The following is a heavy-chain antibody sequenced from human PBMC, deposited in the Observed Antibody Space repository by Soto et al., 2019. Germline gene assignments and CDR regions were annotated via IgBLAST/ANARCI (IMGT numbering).Heavy chain of an antibody. D-gene: IGHD5-12*01. CDR1: GYTFITSYY. V-gene: IGHV1-46*01. CDR3: ARDTGYDHDAFDI. Sequence: ASVKVSCKASGYTFITSYYTHWVRQAPGQGLEWMGIINPTGTMTKYSERFQGRLTMTRDTSTSTDYMELSTLTSEDTAVYFCARDTGYDHDAFDIWGQGTMVTVSS. CDR2: INPTGTMT. J-gene: IGHJ3*02.